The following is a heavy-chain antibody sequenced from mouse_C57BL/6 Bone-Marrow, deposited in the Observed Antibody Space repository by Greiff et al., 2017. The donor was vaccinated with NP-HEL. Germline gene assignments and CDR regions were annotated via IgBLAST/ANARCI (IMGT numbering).Heavy chain of an antibody. D-gene: IGHD4-1*01. CDR3: ARWAAWVYAMDY. Sequence: QVQLQQSGAELARPGASVKLSCKASGYTFTSYGISWVKQRTGQGLEWIGEIYPRSGNTYYNEKFKGKATLTADTSSSTAYMELRSLTSEDSAVYFCARWAAWVYAMDYWGQGTSVTVSS. V-gene: IGHV1-81*01. CDR2: IYPRSGNT. J-gene: IGHJ4*01. CDR1: GYTFTSYG.